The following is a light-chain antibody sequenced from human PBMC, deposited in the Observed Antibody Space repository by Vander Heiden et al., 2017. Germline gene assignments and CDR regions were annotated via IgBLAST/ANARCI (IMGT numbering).Light chain of an antibody. CDR1: QTLSSW. CDR2: KVS. CDR3: QLQHSYPWT. V-gene: IGKV1-5*03. Sequence: DIQMTQSPSTLSASVGARVTIACRASQTLSSWLACYQQKPAKAPDLLIYKVSTLQGWVLSRFSGSRSGTEYTLPISSLQPDDFATYYCQLQHSYPWTFGQGTKVEIK. J-gene: IGKJ1*01.